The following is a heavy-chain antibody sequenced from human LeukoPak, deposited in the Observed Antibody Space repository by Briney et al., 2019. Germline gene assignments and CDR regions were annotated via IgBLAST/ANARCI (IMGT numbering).Heavy chain of an antibody. CDR1: GFTFSSYA. V-gene: IGHV3-23*01. J-gene: IGHJ5*02. CDR3: AKRPGKAAAGPFDP. Sequence: PGGSLRLSCAASGFTFSSYAMSWVRQAPGKGLEWVSAISGSGGSTYYADFVKGRFTISRDNSKNTLYLHMSSLRAEDTAIYYCAKRPGKAAAGPFDPWGQGTLVTVSS. CDR2: ISGSGGST. D-gene: IGHD6-13*01.